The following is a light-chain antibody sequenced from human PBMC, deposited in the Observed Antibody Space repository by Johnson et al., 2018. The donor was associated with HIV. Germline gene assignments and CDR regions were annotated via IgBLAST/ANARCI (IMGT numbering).Light chain of an antibody. Sequence: SVLTKPPSVSAAPGQKVTISCSGSSSNIGNNYVSWYQQLPGTAPKLLIYDNNKRPSGIPDRFSGSKSGTSATLGITGLQTGDEADYYCGTWDSSLSAGVFGTGTTVTVL. CDR2: DNN. CDR1: SSNIGNNY. V-gene: IGLV1-51*01. J-gene: IGLJ1*01. CDR3: GTWDSSLSAGV.